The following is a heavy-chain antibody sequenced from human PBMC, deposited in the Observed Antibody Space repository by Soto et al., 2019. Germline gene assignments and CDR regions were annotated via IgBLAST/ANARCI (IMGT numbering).Heavy chain of an antibody. J-gene: IGHJ4*02. Sequence: QVHLVQSGVEVQKPGASLQVTCQASGYNSFMFGISWLRQAPGQGLEWVGWISPYNGNTDFAQKFRGGVALTADTSTNIIYMEFRSLRPDDTATYYCARERFGARGDKFYDYWGQGTLVTVSS. D-gene: IGHD3-10*01. CDR1: GYNSFMFG. CDR3: ARERFGARGDKFYDY. CDR2: ISPYNGNT. V-gene: IGHV1-18*01.